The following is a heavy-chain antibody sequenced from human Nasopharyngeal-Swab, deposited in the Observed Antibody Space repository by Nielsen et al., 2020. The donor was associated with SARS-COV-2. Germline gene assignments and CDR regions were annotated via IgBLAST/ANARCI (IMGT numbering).Heavy chain of an antibody. CDR3: ARGINYDFWSGYYRISYNWFDP. J-gene: IGHJ5*02. V-gene: IGHV4-59*01. D-gene: IGHD3-3*01. CDR2: IYYSGST. CDR1: GGSISSYY. Sequence: SQTLSLTCTVSGGSISSYYWSWIRQPPGKGPEWIGYIYYSGSTNYNPSLKSRVTISVDTSKNQFSLKLSSVTAADTAVYYCARGINYDFWSGYYRISYNWFDPWGQGTLVTVSS.